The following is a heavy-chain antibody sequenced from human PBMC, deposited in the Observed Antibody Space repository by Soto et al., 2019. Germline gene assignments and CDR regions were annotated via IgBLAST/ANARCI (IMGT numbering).Heavy chain of an antibody. V-gene: IGHV4-39*01. CDR2: IYYSGST. D-gene: IGHD3-3*01. J-gene: IGHJ3*02. Sequence: QLQLQESGPGLVKPSETLSLTCTVSGGSISSSSYYWGWIRQPPGKGLEWIGSIYYSGSTYYNPSLKSRVTISVDTSKNQFSLKLSSVTAADTAVYYCARRAVTIFGVVIRSRAFDIWGQGTMVTVSS. CDR3: ARRAVTIFGVVIRSRAFDI. CDR1: GGSISSSSYY.